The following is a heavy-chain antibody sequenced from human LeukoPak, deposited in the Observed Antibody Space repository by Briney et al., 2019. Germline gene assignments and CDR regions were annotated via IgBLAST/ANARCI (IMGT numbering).Heavy chain of an antibody. CDR3: AREGYYGSGSYYPGAGDY. CDR1: GYSISSGYY. V-gene: IGHV4-38-2*02. Sequence: SETLSLTCTVSGYSISSGYYWGWIRQPPGKGLEWIGSIYHSGSTYYNPSLKSRVTISVDTSKNQFSLKLSSVTAADTAVYYCAREGYYGSGSYYPGAGDYWGQGTLVTVSS. CDR2: IYHSGST. D-gene: IGHD3-10*01. J-gene: IGHJ4*02.